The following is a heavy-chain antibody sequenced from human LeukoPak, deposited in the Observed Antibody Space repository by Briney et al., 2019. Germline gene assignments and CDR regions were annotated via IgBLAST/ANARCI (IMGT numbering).Heavy chain of an antibody. V-gene: IGHV4-61*01. J-gene: IGHJ5*02. CDR3: ARDRITGTTHWFDP. CDR1: GGSISSSSYY. Sequence: SETLSLTCTVSGGSISSSSYYWSWIRQPPGKGLEWIGYIYYSGSTNYNPSLKSRVTISVDTSKNQFSLKLSSVTAADTAVYYCARDRITGTTHWFDPWGQGTLVTVSS. CDR2: IYYSGST. D-gene: IGHD1-20*01.